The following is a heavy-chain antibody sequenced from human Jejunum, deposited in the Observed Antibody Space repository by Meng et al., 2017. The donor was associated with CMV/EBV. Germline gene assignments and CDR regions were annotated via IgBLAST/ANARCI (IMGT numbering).Heavy chain of an antibody. CDR3: AKEDYSNDFDY. CDR2: VSGSGFTT. V-gene: IGHV3-23*01. D-gene: IGHD4-11*01. CDR1: GCSFSSFA. Sequence: CAASGCSFSSFALSWVRQAPGKGLEWVSTVSGSGFTTYYADSVKGRFTVSRDNSKNTLFLQMNSLRVDDTAVYYCAKEDYSNDFDYWGQGALVTVSS. J-gene: IGHJ4*02.